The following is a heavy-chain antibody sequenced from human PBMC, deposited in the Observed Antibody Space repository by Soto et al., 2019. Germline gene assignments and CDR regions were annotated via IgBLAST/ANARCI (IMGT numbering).Heavy chain of an antibody. D-gene: IGHD3-10*01. V-gene: IGHV4-59*08. J-gene: IGHJ6*02. Sequence: PSETLSLTCSVSDGSITSHYCSWFRQPPGKGLEWIGYINHSGLTSYNPSLKSRVTMSVDTSKNHFSLKVNPVTAADTSLYYCARQGFGQLHGLVDVWGPGTTVTV. CDR3: ARQGFGQLHGLVDV. CDR1: DGSITSHY. CDR2: INHSGLT.